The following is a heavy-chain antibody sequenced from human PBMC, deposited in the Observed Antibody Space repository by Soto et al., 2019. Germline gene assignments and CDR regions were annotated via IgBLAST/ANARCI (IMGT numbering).Heavy chain of an antibody. V-gene: IGHV1-69*12. CDR2: IIPIFGTA. CDR3: ARDGGVYDSSPFDY. CDR1: GGTFSSYA. D-gene: IGHD4-4*01. J-gene: IGHJ4*02. Sequence: QVQLVQSGAEVKKPGSSVKVSCKASGGTFSSYAISWVRQAPGQGLEWMGGIIPIFGTADYAQKFQGRDKITEHESTSAAYMELSSMRSEDTDVYYCARDGGVYDSSPFDYWVQGTLVTVSS.